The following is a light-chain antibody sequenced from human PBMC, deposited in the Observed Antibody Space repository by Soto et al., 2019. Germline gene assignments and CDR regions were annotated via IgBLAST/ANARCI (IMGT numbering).Light chain of an antibody. Sequence: QSVLTQPASVSGSPGQSITISCTGTSSDIDGYTYVSWYQQHPGKAPELMIYDVINRPSAVSNRFSGSKSGNTASLTISGLQAEDEADYYCSSYSGGGNYVFASGGKVTLL. CDR1: SSDIDGYTY. V-gene: IGLV2-14*03. J-gene: IGLJ1*01. CDR2: DVI. CDR3: SSYSGGGNYV.